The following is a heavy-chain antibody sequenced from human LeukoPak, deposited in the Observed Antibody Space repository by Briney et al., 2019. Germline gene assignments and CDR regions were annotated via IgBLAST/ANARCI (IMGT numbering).Heavy chain of an antibody. Sequence: SETLSLTCTISGGSISSSTYYWGWIRQPPGKGLEWIGSIYYSGSTYYNPSLKSRVTISVDTSKKHSSLKLSSVTAADTAVYYCASLYCSGGSCYGDGLRWGQGTLVTVSS. V-gene: IGHV4-39*02. CDR3: ASLYCSGGSCYGDGLR. CDR1: GGSISSSTYY. J-gene: IGHJ4*02. D-gene: IGHD2-15*01. CDR2: IYYSGST.